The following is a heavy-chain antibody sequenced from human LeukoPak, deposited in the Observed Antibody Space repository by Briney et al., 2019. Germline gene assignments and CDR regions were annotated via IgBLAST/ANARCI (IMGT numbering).Heavy chain of an antibody. CDR1: GFTFSNAW. CDR2: IKSKTDGGTT. V-gene: IGHV3-15*01. CDR3: TTSANFWSSYYSYYYYYMDV. J-gene: IGHJ6*03. D-gene: IGHD3-3*01. Sequence: GGSLRLSCAASGFTFSNAWMSWVRQAPGKGLEWVGRIKSKTDGGTTDYAAPVKGRFTISRDDSKNTLYLQINSLKTEDTAVYYCTTSANFWSSYYSYYYYYMDVWGKGTTVTVSS.